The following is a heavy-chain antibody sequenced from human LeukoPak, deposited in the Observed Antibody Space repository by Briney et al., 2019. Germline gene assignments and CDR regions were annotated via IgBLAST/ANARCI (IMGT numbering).Heavy chain of an antibody. CDR1: GYTFTSYD. Sequence: ASVKVSCKASGYTFTSYDINWVRQATGQGLEWMGWMKPNSGNRGYAQKFQGRVTMTRNTSISTAYMELSSLRSEDTAVYYCARAGGYYGSGSSLDFDYWGQGTLVTVSS. J-gene: IGHJ4*02. CDR3: ARAGGYYGSGSSLDFDY. CDR2: MKPNSGNR. D-gene: IGHD3-10*01. V-gene: IGHV1-8*01.